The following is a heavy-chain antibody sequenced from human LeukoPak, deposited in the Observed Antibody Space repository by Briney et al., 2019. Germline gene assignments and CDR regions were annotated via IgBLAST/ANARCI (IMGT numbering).Heavy chain of an antibody. V-gene: IGHV3-30*02. Sequence: GGSLRLSCAASGFTFSSYGMHWVRQAPGKGLEWVAFIRYDGSNKYYADSVKGRFTISRDNSKNTLYLQMNSLRAEDTAVYYCAKDRSIAARPNYMDVWGKGTTVTVSS. CDR2: IRYDGSNK. J-gene: IGHJ6*03. D-gene: IGHD6-6*01. CDR3: AKDRSIAARPNYMDV. CDR1: GFTFSSYG.